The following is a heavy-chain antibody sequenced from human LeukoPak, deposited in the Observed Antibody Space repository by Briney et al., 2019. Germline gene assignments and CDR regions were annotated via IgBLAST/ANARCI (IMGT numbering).Heavy chain of an antibody. CDR1: GLTSTNYW. V-gene: IGHV3-7*04. CDR3: ARGEYYYDGGY. Sequence: GGSLRLSCAVSGLTSTNYWMSWVRQAPGKGLEWVANIKQDGSEKHYVDSVKGRFTISRDNAKNSLFLQMNSLRAEDTAVYYCARGEYYYDGGYWGQGTLVTVSS. D-gene: IGHD3-22*01. CDR2: IKQDGSEK. J-gene: IGHJ4*02.